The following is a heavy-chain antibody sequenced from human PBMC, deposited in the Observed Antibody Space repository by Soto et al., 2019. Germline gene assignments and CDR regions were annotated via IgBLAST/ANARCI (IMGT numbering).Heavy chain of an antibody. Sequence: QVLLVQSSAEVKKPGSSVKVSCKASGGTFTSTAFSWVRQATGQGLEWMGGIIPVLGTPNYAQKFQARLTVTADASTTTVHMELSSLRSDDTAVYYCASSAGLDHLLNYYGLNVWGPGTTVTVSS. V-gene: IGHV1-69*01. CDR2: IIPVLGTP. CDR1: GGTFTSTA. CDR3: ASSAGLDHLLNYYGLNV. J-gene: IGHJ6*02. D-gene: IGHD6-13*01.